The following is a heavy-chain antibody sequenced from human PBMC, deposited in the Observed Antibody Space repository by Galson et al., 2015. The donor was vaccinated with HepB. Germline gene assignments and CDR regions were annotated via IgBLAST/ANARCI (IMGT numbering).Heavy chain of an antibody. J-gene: IGHJ3*02. CDR3: ARERGPYDGFDI. CDR2: VSRDGSNK. V-gene: IGHV3-30*04. CDR1: GFTFSSYS. Sequence: SLRLSCAASGFTFSSYSIHWVRQAPDKGLQCVGVVSRDGSNKYNPDSVKGRCTISRENSNNTLYLQLNSLRAEDTAVYYCARERGPYDGFDIWGQGTMVTVST.